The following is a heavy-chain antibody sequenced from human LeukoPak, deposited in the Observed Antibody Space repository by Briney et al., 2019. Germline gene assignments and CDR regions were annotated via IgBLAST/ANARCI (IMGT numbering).Heavy chain of an antibody. J-gene: IGHJ5*02. CDR1: GASVTSYF. D-gene: IGHD3-16*01. CDR3: ARRIIARGLGQENWFDP. CDR2: ILYSGTT. Sequence: SETLSLTCSVSGASVTSYFWNWIRQPPGKGLEWIGYILYSGTTNYNPSLNSRFTMSLDTSKNQFSLELSSVTAADTAVYYCARRIIARGLGQENWFDPWGQGILVTVSS. V-gene: IGHV4-59*02.